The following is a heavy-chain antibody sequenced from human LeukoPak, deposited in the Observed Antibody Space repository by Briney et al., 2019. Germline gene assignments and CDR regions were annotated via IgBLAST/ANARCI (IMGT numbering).Heavy chain of an antibody. V-gene: IGHV7-4-1*02. Sequence: SVKVSCKASGYTLTSYAMNWVRHVPGQGLEWMGLINTNTGNPTYAQGFTGRFVFSLDTSVSTAYLQISSLKTEDTAVYYCARDRTLFDYWGQGTLVTVSS. D-gene: IGHD1-14*01. CDR2: INTNTGNP. J-gene: IGHJ4*02. CDR1: GYTLTSYA. CDR3: ARDRTLFDY.